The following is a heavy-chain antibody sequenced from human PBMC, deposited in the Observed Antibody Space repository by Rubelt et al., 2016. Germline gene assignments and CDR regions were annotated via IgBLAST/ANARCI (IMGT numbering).Heavy chain of an antibody. J-gene: IGHJ4*02. V-gene: IGHV4-39*01. CDR1: GGSISSSSYY. CDR2: IYYSGGT. Sequence: QLQLQESGPGLVKPSETLSLTCTVSGGSISSSSYYWGWIRQPPGKGLEWIGSIYYSGGTYYNPSLKSRVTISVDTAKNQFSLKLSSVTAADTAVYYCARLSSGWYYFDYWGQGTLVTVSS. D-gene: IGHD6-19*01. CDR3: ARLSSGWYYFDY.